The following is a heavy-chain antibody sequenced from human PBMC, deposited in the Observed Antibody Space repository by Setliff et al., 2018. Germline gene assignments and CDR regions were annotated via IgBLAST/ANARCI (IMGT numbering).Heavy chain of an antibody. D-gene: IGHD3-3*01. CDR1: GDSINSGTYY. Sequence: SETLSLTCSVSGDSINSGTYYWSWFRQSAGKGLEWIGRIYTGGSTNYNPSLKSRVTISLDTSKNQFSLKLSSVTAADTAVYYCARRTEYYNFWSGYYDYWGQGTLVTVSS. V-gene: IGHV4-61*02. J-gene: IGHJ4*02. CDR3: ARRTEYYNFWSGYYDY. CDR2: IYTGGST.